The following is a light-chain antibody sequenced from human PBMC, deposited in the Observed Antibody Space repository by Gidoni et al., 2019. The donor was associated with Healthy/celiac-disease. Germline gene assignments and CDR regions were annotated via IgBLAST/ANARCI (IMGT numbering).Light chain of an antibody. J-gene: IGLJ2*01. CDR1: SSNIGSNP. Sequence: HSVLPHPPSASAPPGQSVTISCSRSSSNIGSNPVNWYHQRQGTAPKLLIYRQNHRPSGVPDRFSGSKSGNSASLAISGLQSEDEADYYCAAWDDSMNGHVVFGGGTKLTVL. V-gene: IGLV1-44*01. CDR3: AAWDDSMNGHVV. CDR2: RQN.